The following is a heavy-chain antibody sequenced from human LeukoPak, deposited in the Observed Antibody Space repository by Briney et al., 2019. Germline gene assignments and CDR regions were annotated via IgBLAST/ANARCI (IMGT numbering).Heavy chain of an antibody. J-gene: IGHJ6*03. Sequence: GGSLRLSCAASGFTFNSYSMNWVRQAPGKGLEWVSSISSSSSYIYYADSVKGRFTISRDNAKNSLYLQMNSLRAEDTAVYYCARGCGTNGSYYYYYYYYMDVWGKGTTVTVSS. D-gene: IGHD1-26*01. CDR3: ARGCGTNGSYYYYYYYYMDV. CDR1: GFTFNSYS. CDR2: ISSSSSYI. V-gene: IGHV3-21*01.